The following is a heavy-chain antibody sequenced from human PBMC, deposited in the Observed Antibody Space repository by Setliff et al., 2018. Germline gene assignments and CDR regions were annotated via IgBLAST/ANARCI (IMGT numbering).Heavy chain of an antibody. Sequence: GGSLRLSCAASGFTFSSYEMNWVRQAPGKGLEWVSYISSSGITTYYADSVKGRFTISRDNAKNSLYLQMNSLRAEDTAVYSCAGARGYSYGPFDYWGQGTLVTVSS. CDR2: ISSSGITT. D-gene: IGHD5-18*01. CDR3: AGARGYSYGPFDY. CDR1: GFTFSSYE. V-gene: IGHV3-48*03. J-gene: IGHJ4*02.